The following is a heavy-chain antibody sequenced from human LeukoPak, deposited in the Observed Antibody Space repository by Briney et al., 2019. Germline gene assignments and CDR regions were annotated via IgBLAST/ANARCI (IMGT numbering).Heavy chain of an antibody. V-gene: IGHV4/OR15-8*02. J-gene: IGHJ4*02. Sequence: PSETLSLTCAVSGGSISSSNWWIWLRQPPGKGLEWIGEIYHSGRGNTNYNPSLKSRATISIGNAKNQFSLKLRSVTAADTAVYFCARDNPRTTTYSSGSSFDFWGQGTLVTVSS. CDR2: IYHSGRGNT. CDR3: ARDNPRTTTYSSGSSFDF. CDR1: GGSISSSNW. D-gene: IGHD6-19*01.